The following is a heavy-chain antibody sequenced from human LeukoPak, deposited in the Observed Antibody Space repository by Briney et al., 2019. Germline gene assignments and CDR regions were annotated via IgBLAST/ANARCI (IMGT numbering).Heavy chain of an antibody. Sequence: GASVKVSCKASGGTFSSYAISWVRQAPGQGLEWMGGIIPIFGTANYAQKFQGRVTITADESTSTAYMELSSLRSEDTAVYYCAREASSGYYGPHDAFDIWGQGTMVTVSS. D-gene: IGHD3-22*01. V-gene: IGHV1-69*13. CDR2: IIPIFGTA. CDR3: AREASSGYYGPHDAFDI. J-gene: IGHJ3*02. CDR1: GGTFSSYA.